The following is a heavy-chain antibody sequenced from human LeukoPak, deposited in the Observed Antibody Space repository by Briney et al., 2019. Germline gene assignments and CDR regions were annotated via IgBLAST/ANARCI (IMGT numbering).Heavy chain of an antibody. CDR2: IRSKAYGGTT. V-gene: IGHV3-49*03. CDR1: GLTFGVYA. CDR3: TRSRRYYYYYMDV. J-gene: IGHJ6*03. Sequence: GRSLRLFCTASGLTFGVYAMSWFRQAPGKGLEWGGFIRSKAYGGTTEYAASMKGRFTISRDDSKSIAYLQMNSLKTEDTAVYYCTRSRRYYYYYMDVWGKGTTVTVSS.